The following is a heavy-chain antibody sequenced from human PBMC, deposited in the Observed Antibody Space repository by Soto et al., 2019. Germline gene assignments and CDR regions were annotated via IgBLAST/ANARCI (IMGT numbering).Heavy chain of an antibody. V-gene: IGHV4-59*01. CDR2: IYYSGST. CDR3: ARDHLEQYPLDHYYYYYGMDV. CDR1: GGYIISYY. D-gene: IGHD2-2*01. Sequence: PAVPLSRTSTFSGGYIISYYGSWIRRTPGRGLEWIGYIYYSGSTNYNPSLKSRVTISVDTSKNQFSLKLSSVTAADTAVYYCARDHLEQYPLDHYYYYYGMDVWGQGNTVNVSS. J-gene: IGHJ6*02.